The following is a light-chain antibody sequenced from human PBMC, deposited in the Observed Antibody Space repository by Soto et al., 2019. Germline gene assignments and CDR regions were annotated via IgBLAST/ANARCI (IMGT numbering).Light chain of an antibody. CDR3: LLYGDSPQAYT. V-gene: IGKV3-20*01. Sequence: EIVLTQSPGTLSLFPGERATLSCRASQSVSSRNLAWYRQKPGQAPSLLIYGAFNRATGIPDRFSGSGSATDFTLNISRLEPADFALYYCLLYGDSPQAYTFGQGTKLDIK. CDR1: QSVSSRN. CDR2: GAF. J-gene: IGKJ2*01.